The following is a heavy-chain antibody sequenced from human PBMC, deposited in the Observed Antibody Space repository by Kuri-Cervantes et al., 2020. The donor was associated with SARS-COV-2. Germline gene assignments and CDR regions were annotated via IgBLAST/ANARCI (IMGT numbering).Heavy chain of an antibody. CDR1: GYTFTSYG. D-gene: IGHD2-15*01. CDR3: ASLGVDCSGGSCWQGFDY. Sequence: ASVKVSCKASGYTFTSYGISWVRQAPGQGLEWTGWISAYNGNTNYAQKLQGRVTMTTDTSTSTAYMELRSLRSDDTAVYYCASLGVDCSGGSCWQGFDYWGQGTLVTVSS. CDR2: ISAYNGNT. V-gene: IGHV1-18*01. J-gene: IGHJ4*02.